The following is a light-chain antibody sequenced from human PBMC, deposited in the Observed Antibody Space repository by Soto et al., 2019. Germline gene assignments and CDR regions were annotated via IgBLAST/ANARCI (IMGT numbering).Light chain of an antibody. CDR2: DAS. V-gene: IGKV3-15*01. Sequence: ERMMKQSAATLSLSPGETATLSCRASQTISKNLAWYQQKPGQAPRLLIYDASTRATDIPDRFSGSGSGTEFTLTISSLKSEDFAVYYCQQYHDWPPWTFGQGTKVDIK. J-gene: IGKJ1*01. CDR3: QQYHDWPPWT. CDR1: QTISKN.